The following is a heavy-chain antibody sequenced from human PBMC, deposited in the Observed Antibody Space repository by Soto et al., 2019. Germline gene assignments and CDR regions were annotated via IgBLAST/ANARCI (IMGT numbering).Heavy chain of an antibody. CDR2: ISSSSSYI. D-gene: IGHD1-26*01. CDR1: GFTFSSYS. CDR3: ARVGWELPDY. J-gene: IGHJ4*02. Sequence: EVQLVESGGGLVKPGGSLRLSCAASGFTFSSYSMNWVRQAPGKGLEWVSSISSSSSYIYYADSVKGQFTISRDNAKNSLYLQMNSLRAEDTAVYYCARVGWELPDYWGQGTLVTVSS. V-gene: IGHV3-21*01.